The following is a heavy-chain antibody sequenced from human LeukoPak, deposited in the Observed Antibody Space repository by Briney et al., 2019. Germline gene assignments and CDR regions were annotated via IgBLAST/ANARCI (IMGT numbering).Heavy chain of an antibody. Sequence: ASVKVSCKASGGTFSSYAINWVRQAPGQGLEWMGRIIPILGIANYAQKFQGRVTITADKSTSTAYMELSSLRSEDTAVYYCARDSLSKHYYDSSTYSPFWGQGTLVTVSS. V-gene: IGHV1-69*04. CDR3: ARDSLSKHYYDSSTYSPF. CDR1: GGTFSSYA. D-gene: IGHD3-22*01. J-gene: IGHJ4*02. CDR2: IIPILGIA.